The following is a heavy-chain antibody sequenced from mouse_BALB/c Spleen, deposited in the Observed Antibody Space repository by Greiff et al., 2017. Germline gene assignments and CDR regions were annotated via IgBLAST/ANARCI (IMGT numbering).Heavy chain of an antibody. CDR2: IRSKSNNYAT. J-gene: IGHJ1*01. V-gene: IGHV10-3*03. D-gene: IGHD1-3*01. Sequence: EVQLVESGGGLVQPKGSLKLSCAASGFTFNTYAMHWVCQAPGKGLEWVARIRSKSNNYATYYADSVKDRFTISRDDSQSMLYLQMNNLKTEDTAMYYCVRSGNYGYFDVWGAGTTVTVSS. CDR1: GFTFNTYA. CDR3: VRSGNYGYFDV.